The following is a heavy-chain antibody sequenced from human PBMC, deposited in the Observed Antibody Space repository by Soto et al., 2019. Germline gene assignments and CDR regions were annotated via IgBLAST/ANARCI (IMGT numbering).Heavy chain of an antibody. CDR3: ATGSQKLDY. V-gene: IGHV1-8*01. Sequence: QAQLVQSGAEVKKPGASVKVSCKASGYTLSTYDINWVRQAAGQGLEWMGWMDSYTGNTGYAQEFQGRLIMTRDTSINAAYMELSSLQSEDTAVYFCATGSQKLDYWGQGTLVTVSS. CDR1: GYTLSTYD. J-gene: IGHJ4*02. CDR2: MDSYTGNT.